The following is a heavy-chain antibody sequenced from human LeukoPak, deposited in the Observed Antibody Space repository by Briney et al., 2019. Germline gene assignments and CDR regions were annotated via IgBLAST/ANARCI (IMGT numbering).Heavy chain of an antibody. CDR1: GFTFSSYA. J-gene: IGHJ4*02. CDR2: ISGSGGST. V-gene: IGHV3-23*01. CDR3: AKGQSLRYGPEIYYFDY. Sequence: GGSLRLSCAASGFTFSSYAMSWVRQAPGKGLEWISAISGSGGSTYYADSVKGRFTISRDNSKNTLYLQMNSLRAEDTAVYYCAKGQSLRYGPEIYYFDYWGQGTLVTVSS. D-gene: IGHD3-9*01.